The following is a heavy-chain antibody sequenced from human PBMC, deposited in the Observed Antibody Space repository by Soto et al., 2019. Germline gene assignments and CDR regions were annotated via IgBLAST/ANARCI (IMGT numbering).Heavy chain of an antibody. CDR2: INHSGIT. J-gene: IGHJ6*02. D-gene: IGHD3-3*01. CDR1: GGSFSGYY. CDR3: ARGRLMFWRGYQGMDV. V-gene: IGHV4-34*01. Sequence: SETLSLTGAVYGGSFSGYYCSWIRQPPWKGLEWIGEINHSGITNYNPSLKSRVTISVDTSKNQFSLKLSSVTAADTAVYYCARGRLMFWRGYQGMDVWGQGTTVTVSS.